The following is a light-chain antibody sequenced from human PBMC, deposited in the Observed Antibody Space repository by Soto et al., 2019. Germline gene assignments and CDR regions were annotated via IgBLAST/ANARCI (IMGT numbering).Light chain of an antibody. CDR1: QSVSSSY. J-gene: IGKJ1*01. V-gene: IGKV3D-7*01. CDR3: QQDYNLLWT. Sequence: PGERVTLSCRASQSVSSSYLTWYQQKPGQAPRLLIYGASTRATSIPARFSGSGSGTDFTLTISSLQPEDFAVHYCQQDYNLLWTFGQGTKVDIK. CDR2: GAS.